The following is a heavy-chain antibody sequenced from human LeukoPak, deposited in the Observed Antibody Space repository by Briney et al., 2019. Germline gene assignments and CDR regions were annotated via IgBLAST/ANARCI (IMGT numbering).Heavy chain of an antibody. CDR1: GGSFSGYY. D-gene: IGHD2-15*01. Sequence: SETLSLTCAVYGGSFSGYYWSWIRQPPGKGLEWIGEINHSGSTNYNPSLKSRVTISVDTSKNQFSLKLSSVTAADTAVYYCARVTDETATLFRYAFDIWGQGTMVTVSS. J-gene: IGHJ3*02. V-gene: IGHV4-34*01. CDR2: INHSGST. CDR3: ARVTDETATLFRYAFDI.